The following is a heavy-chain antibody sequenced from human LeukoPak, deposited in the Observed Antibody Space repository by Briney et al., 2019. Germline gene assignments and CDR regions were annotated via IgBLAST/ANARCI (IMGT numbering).Heavy chain of an antibody. CDR1: GASLRNTGHY. CDR3: ARENWRRTITGSESDAFDI. J-gene: IGHJ3*02. Sequence: RSSETLSLTCSVSGASLRNTGHYWSWIRQRAGAGLEWIGYIHYSGSTDYNPSLKSRVSISIDTSMTYFSLRLTSVAAADTAVYYCARENWRRTITGSESDAFDIWGQGTVVAVSS. D-gene: IGHD3-9*01. CDR2: IHYSGST. V-gene: IGHV4-31*03.